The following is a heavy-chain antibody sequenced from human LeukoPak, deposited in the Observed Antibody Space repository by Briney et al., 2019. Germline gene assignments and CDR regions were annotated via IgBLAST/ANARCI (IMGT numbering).Heavy chain of an antibody. D-gene: IGHD1-26*01. CDR2: IYSGGST. CDR3: ARETGES. Sequence: GGSLRLSCAASGFTVSSTYMIWVRQAPGKGLEWVSTIYSGGSTYYADSVKGRFTISRNNSKNTLYLQMNSLRAEDTAVYYCARETGESWGQGILVTVSS. V-gene: IGHV3-66*01. CDR1: GFTVSSTY. J-gene: IGHJ5*02.